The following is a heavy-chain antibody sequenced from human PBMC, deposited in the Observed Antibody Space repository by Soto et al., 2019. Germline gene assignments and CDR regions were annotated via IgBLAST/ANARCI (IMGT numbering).Heavy chain of an antibody. J-gene: IGHJ4*02. CDR3: ATSIMVVTALDY. D-gene: IGHD2-21*02. CDR2: INAGNGNT. CDR1: GYTFTSYA. V-gene: IGHV1-3*05. Sequence: QVQLVQSGAEEKKPGASVKVSCKASGYTFTSYAMHWVRQAPGQRLEWMGWINAGNGNTKYSQKFQGRVTITRDTSASTAYRELSSLRSEDTAVYYCATSIMVVTALDYWGQGTLVTVSS.